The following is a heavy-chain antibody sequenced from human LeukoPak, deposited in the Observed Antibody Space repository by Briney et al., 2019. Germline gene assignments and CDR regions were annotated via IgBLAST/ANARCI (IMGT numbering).Heavy chain of an antibody. D-gene: IGHD2-8*01. CDR3: AKGYTNDVNKEVWLDP. V-gene: IGHV4-39*07. CDR1: GGSIRSRSYC. Sequence: SETLSLTCTVSGGSIRSRSYCWAWIRQPPGKGLEWIGTIYFSGNTDYNTSLKRRVTMSEDTSQNQISLRLSSVTAADTAIYYCAKGYTNDVNKEVWLDPRGQGTLVTVSS. J-gene: IGHJ5*02. CDR2: IYFSGNT.